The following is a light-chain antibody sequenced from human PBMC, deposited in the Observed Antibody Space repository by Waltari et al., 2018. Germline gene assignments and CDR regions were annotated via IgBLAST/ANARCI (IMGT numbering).Light chain of an antibody. V-gene: IGLV8-61*01. Sequence: QTVVTQEPSLSVSPGETVTLTCALSSGSVSSTSYPTWYQQTPGQPPRTLVYKGTSRSSGVPDRFSGSILGNTAALTITGAQAEDESDYYCSMYMGSGIWVFGGGTKLT. CDR2: KGT. CDR3: SMYMGSGIWV. J-gene: IGLJ3*02. CDR1: SGSVSSTSY.